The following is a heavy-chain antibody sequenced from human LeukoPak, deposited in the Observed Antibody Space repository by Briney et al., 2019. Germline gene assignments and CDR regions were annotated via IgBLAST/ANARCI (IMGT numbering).Heavy chain of an antibody. J-gene: IGHJ4*02. Sequence: PGGSLRLSCAASGFTFSSYAMSWIRQPPGKGLQWIGTIYYSGSTYYNPSLKSRVTISVDTSKNQFSLKLSSVTAADTAVYYCARLSARSFSYYFDYWGQGTLVTVSS. CDR1: GFTFSSYA. CDR2: IYYSGST. D-gene: IGHD2/OR15-2a*01. CDR3: ARLSARSFSYYFDY. V-gene: IGHV4-39*01.